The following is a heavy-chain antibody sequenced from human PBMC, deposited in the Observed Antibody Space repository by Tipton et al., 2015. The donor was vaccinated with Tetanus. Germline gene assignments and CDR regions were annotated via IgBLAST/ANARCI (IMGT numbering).Heavy chain of an antibody. V-gene: IGHV4-39*01. Sequence: TLSLTCTVSGGSISSSSYYWGWIRQSPGKGLEWIGNIYHRGNTYYNPSLKSRVPISVDTSKNQLSLNLRSVTAGDTATYYCVGGDGSGYRFDYWGRGALVTVSS. D-gene: IGHD3-9*01. CDR1: GGSISSSSYY. J-gene: IGHJ4*02. CDR3: VGGDGSGYRFDY. CDR2: IYHRGNT.